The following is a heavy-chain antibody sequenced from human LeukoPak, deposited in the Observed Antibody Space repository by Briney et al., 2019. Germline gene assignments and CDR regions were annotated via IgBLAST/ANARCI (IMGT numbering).Heavy chain of an antibody. CDR3: ARDLVTMIVVVIVAW. Sequence: PGGSLRLSCAASGFTFSSYAMHWVRQAPGKGLEWVAVISYDGGNKYYADSVKGRFTISRDNSKNTLYLQMNSLRAEDTAVYYCARDLVTMIVVVIVAWWGQGTLVTVSS. CDR2: ISYDGGNK. V-gene: IGHV3-30-3*01. J-gene: IGHJ1*01. D-gene: IGHD3-22*01. CDR1: GFTFSSYA.